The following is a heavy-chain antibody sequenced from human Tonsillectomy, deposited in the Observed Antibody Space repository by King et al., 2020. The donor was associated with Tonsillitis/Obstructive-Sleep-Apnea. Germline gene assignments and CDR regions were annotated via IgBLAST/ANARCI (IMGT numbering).Heavy chain of an antibody. Sequence: VQLVESGGGLVQPGGSLRLSCSASGFTFSSYAMHWVRQAPGKGLEYVSAISSNGGSTYYADSVKGRFTISRDNSKNTLYLQMSSLRAEDTAVYYCVKSDDILTGDFNYYYYGMDVWGQGTTVTVSS. J-gene: IGHJ6*02. V-gene: IGHV3-64D*06. CDR3: VKSDDILTGDFNYYYYGMDV. CDR2: ISSNGGST. CDR1: GFTFSSYA. D-gene: IGHD3-9*01.